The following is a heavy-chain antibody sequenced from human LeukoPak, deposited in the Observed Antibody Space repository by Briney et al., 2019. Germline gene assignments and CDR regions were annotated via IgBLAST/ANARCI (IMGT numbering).Heavy chain of an antibody. J-gene: IGHJ4*02. V-gene: IGHV4-34*01. CDR1: GGSFSGYY. Sequence: SETLSLTCAVYGGSFSGYYWSWIRQPPGKGLEWIGEINHSGSTNYNPSHKSRVTISVDTSKNQFSLKLSSVTAADTAVYYCARGSIAAADGGPRTDYWGQGTLVTVSS. CDR2: INHSGST. D-gene: IGHD6-13*01. CDR3: ARGSIAAADGGPRTDY.